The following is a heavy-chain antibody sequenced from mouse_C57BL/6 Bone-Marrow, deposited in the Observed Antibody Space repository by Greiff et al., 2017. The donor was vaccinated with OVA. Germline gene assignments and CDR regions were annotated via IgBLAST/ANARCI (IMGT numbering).Heavy chain of an antibody. V-gene: IGHV1-62-2*01. D-gene: IGHD2-2*01. CDR3: ASHEAYGYDVEEFAY. CDR2: FYPGSGSI. J-gene: IGHJ3*01. Sequence: QVQLQQSGAELVKPGASVKLSCKASGYTFTEYTIHWVKQRSGQGLEWIGWFYPGSGSIKYNEKFKDKGTLTANKSSSTVYMELSRLTSGGEAVYFCASHEAYGYDVEEFAYWGQGTLVTVSA. CDR1: GYTFTEYT.